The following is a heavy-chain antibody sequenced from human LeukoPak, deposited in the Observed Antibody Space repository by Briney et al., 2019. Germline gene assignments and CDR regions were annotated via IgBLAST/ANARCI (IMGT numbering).Heavy chain of an antibody. CDR3: AWHYYDY. Sequence: GGSLRLSCAASGFTFSKAWMSWVRQAPGKGLEWVGRIKSKTDGGTTDYAAPVKDRFTISRDDSKSTLYLQMNSLKTEDTAVYYCAWHYYDYWGQGTLVTVSS. CDR2: IKSKTDGGTT. V-gene: IGHV3-15*01. J-gene: IGHJ4*02. CDR1: GFTFSKAW.